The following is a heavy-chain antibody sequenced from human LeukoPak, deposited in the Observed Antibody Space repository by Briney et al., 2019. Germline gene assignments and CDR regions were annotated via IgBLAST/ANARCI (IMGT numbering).Heavy chain of an antibody. V-gene: IGHV3-48*03. J-gene: IGHJ4*01. CDR2: ISSSGSTI. D-gene: IGHD3-10*01. CDR3: ASGVIRSFDY. CDR1: GFTFSSYE. Sequence: GGSLRLSCAASGFTFSSYEMNWVRQAPGKGLEWVSYISSSGSTIYYADAVNGRFTISRDNAKNSLYLQMNSLRAEDTAVYYCASGVIRSFDYWGHGTLVTASS.